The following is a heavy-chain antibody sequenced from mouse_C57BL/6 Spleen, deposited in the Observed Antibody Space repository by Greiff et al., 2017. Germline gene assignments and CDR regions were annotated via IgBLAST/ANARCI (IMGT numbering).Heavy chain of an antibody. CDR2: INPSTGGT. J-gene: IGHJ2*01. CDR1: GYSFTGYY. Sequence: VHVKQSGPELVKPGASVKISCKASGYSFTGYYMNWVKQSPDKSLEWIGEINPSTGGTTYNQKFKAKATLTVDKSSSTAYMQLKSLTSEDSAVYYCYYGDYWGQGTTLTVSS. V-gene: IGHV1-42*01. CDR3: YYGDY.